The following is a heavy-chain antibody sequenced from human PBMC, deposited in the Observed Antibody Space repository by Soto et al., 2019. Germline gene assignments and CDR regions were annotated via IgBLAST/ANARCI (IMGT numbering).Heavy chain of an antibody. CDR3: GRGMTKVTTLDY. Sequence: QLQLQESGSGLVKPSQTLSLTCAVSGGSISSGGYSWSWIRQPPGKGLEWIGYIYHSGSTYYNPSPKRRVTITVDRSKNQFSLKLSSVTAADPAVYYCGRGMTKVTTLDYWGQGTLVTVSS. CDR2: IYHSGST. CDR1: GGSISSGGYS. J-gene: IGHJ4*02. D-gene: IGHD4-4*01. V-gene: IGHV4-30-2*01.